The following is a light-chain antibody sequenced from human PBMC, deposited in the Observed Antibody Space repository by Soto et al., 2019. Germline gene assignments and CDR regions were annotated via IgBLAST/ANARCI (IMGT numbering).Light chain of an antibody. CDR1: QGISTY. V-gene: IGKV1-27*01. J-gene: IGKJ4*01. Sequence: DIQMTQSPSSLSASVGDRVTITCRASQGISTYLAWYQQKPGKVPKLLIYAASTFQSGVPSRFSGSGSGTDFTITISSLQPEDVETYYCQKYNSVPLTFGGGTKVEIK. CDR3: QKYNSVPLT. CDR2: AAS.